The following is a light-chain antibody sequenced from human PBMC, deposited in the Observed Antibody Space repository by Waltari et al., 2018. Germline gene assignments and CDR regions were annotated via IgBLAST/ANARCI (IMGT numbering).Light chain of an antibody. Sequence: DIVMTQSPDSLAVSLGERATINCKSSQSVLFSSNNLNYLAWYQQKPGQPPKLLISWASTRESGVPDRFSGSGSGTDFTLTISGLQAEDVAVYYCHQYFTSLYTFGQGTKLEIK. V-gene: IGKV4-1*01. CDR3: HQYFTSLYT. CDR1: QSVLFSSNNLNY. J-gene: IGKJ2*01. CDR2: WAS.